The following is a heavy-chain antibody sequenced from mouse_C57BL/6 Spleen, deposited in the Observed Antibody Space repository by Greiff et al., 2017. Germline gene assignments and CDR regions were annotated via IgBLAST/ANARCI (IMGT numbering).Heavy chain of an antibody. J-gene: IGHJ2*01. D-gene: IGHD1-1*01. V-gene: IGHV1-64*01. CDR1: GYTFTSYW. CDR2: IHPNSGST. Sequence: QVQLQQPGAELVKPGASVKLSCKASGYTFTSYWMHWVKQRPGQGLEWIGMIHPNSGSTNYNEKFKSKATLTVDKSSSTAYLQLSSLTAEDSAVYYCAGRYVDYFDYWGQGTTLTVSS. CDR3: AGRYVDYFDY.